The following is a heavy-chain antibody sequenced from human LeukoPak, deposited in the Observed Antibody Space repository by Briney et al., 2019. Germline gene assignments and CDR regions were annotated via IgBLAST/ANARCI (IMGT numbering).Heavy chain of an antibody. CDR2: INPNPGGT. CDR1: GYTFTVYY. CDR3: ARGGPYCAGGSCLDYFYYGLDV. D-gene: IGHD2-15*01. V-gene: IGHV1-2*02. J-gene: IGHJ6*02. Sequence: APVKSSCKASGYTFTVYYMHWVRLSPGQGLEWMGWINPNPGGTNYALKFQGRVTMTRDTSTSTAFMELIRFRSDDTAVYYCARGGPYCAGGSCLDYFYYGLDVWDLGYTITVSS.